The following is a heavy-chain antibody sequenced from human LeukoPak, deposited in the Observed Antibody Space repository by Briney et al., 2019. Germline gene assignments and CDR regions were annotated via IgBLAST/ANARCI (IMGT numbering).Heavy chain of an antibody. D-gene: IGHD3-22*01. CDR1: GYTLTELS. J-gene: IGHJ4*02. CDR2: FDPEDGET. Sequence: ASVKVSCKVSGYTLTELSMHWVRQAPGKGLEWMGGFDPEDGETIYAQKFQGRVTMTEDTSTDTAYMELSSLRSEDTAVYYCATAHTYYYDSSGYLQNWGQGTLVTVSS. V-gene: IGHV1-24*01. CDR3: ATAHTYYYDSSGYLQN.